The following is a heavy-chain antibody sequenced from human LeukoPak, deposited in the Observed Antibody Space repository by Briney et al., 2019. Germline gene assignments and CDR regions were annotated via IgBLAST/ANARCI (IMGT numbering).Heavy chain of an antibody. CDR1: EFTFSTYN. J-gene: IGHJ4*02. D-gene: IGHD2-15*01. CDR2: ISSSSTYI. CDR3: VRSNGWTPDY. Sequence: GGSLRLSCAASEFTFSTYNMNWVRQAPGKGLEWVSSISSSSTYIYSADSVKGRFTISRDNAKTSLFLQMNSLRVEDTSVYYCVRSNGWTPDYWGQGTLVTVSS. V-gene: IGHV3-21*01.